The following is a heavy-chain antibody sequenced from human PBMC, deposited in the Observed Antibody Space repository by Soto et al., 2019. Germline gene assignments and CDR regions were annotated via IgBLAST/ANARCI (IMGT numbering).Heavy chain of an antibody. V-gene: IGHV4-38-2*02. Sequence: QVQLQESGPGLVKPSETLSLTCAVSGYSISSGYYWGWIRQPPGKGLEWIGSIYHSGSTYYNPSLKSRVTISVDTSKNQFSLKLSSVTAADTAVYYCATDGSDIDYWGQGTLVTVSS. CDR3: ATDGSDIDY. CDR1: GYSISSGYY. J-gene: IGHJ4*02. CDR2: IYHSGST. D-gene: IGHD5-12*01.